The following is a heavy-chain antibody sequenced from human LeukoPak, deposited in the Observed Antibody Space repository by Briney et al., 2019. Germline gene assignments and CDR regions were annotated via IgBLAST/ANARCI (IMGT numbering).Heavy chain of an antibody. V-gene: IGHV3-74*01. CDR2: IDNDGSDS. CDR1: EFTFTNYR. J-gene: IGHJ3*02. CDR3: ARGGYHHGFDI. Sequence: AGGSLRLSCAASEFTFTNYRMHWVRQAPGEGLVWVSRIDNDGSDSIYADSVKGRFTISRDNAKNTVYLQMHGLRADDTAVYYCARGGYHHGFDIWGQGTMVTVSS. D-gene: IGHD1-14*01.